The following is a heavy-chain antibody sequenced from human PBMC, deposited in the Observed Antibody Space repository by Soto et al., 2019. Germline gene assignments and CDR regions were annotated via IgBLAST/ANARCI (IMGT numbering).Heavy chain of an antibody. J-gene: IGHJ6*02. V-gene: IGHV4-39*01. Sequence: PSETLSLTCTVSGGSISSSSYYWGWLRQPPGKGLEWIGSIYYSGSTYYNPSLKSRVTISVDTAKNQYSLKLSSVTAADTAVYCCARGNYDFWSGYYEIRARASARIDVWGQGTTVTVSS. CDR1: GGSISSSSYY. CDR3: ARGNYDFWSGYYEIRARASARIDV. CDR2: IYYSGST. D-gene: IGHD3-3*01.